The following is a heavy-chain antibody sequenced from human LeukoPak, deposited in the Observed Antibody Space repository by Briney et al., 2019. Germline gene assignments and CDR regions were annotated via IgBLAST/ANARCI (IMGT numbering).Heavy chain of an antibody. V-gene: IGHV3-7*01. D-gene: IGHD2-15*01. J-gene: IGHJ4*02. CDR3: ARDHVVDGLVFDY. Sequence: PGGSLRLSCAASGFTFRSHCVSWVRRAPGKGLEVVANINQDGSEKYYVDSVKGRFTISRDNAKYSLFLQMNSLRDEDTATYYCARDHVVDGLVFDYWGQGTLVTVSS. CDR1: GFTFRSHC. CDR2: INQDGSEK.